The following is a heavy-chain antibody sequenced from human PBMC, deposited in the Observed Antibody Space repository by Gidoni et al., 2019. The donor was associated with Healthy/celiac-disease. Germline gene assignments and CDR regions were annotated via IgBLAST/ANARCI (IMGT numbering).Heavy chain of an antibody. V-gene: IGHV1-69*01. CDR1: GGTVSSDA. J-gene: IGHJ6*03. Sequence: VQQVQSGEEGKKPGSSVKVSGKAPGGTVSSDAISRVRQAPGQGLEWMGGIIPLFGPATYAQKFQGSVTIPADESTSTAYMELSSLRSEDTAVYYCARVHADSSQQLVRMYYYYYMDVWGKGTTVTVSS. CDR3: ARVHADSSQQLVRMYYYYYMDV. D-gene: IGHD6-13*01. CDR2: IIPLFGPA.